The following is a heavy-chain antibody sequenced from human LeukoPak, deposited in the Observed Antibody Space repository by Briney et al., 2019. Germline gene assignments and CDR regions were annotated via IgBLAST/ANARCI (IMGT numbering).Heavy chain of an antibody. CDR3: VSFYEAY. D-gene: IGHD2/OR15-2a*01. Sequence: ETLSLTCTVSGGSISDYYWMHWVRQAPGKGLVWVSHINSDGSWTSYADSVKGRFTISKDNAKNTVYLQMNNRRAEDTAVYYCVSFYEAYWGRGTLVTVSS. J-gene: IGHJ4*02. CDR2: INSDGSWT. CDR1: GGSISDYYW. V-gene: IGHV3-74*01.